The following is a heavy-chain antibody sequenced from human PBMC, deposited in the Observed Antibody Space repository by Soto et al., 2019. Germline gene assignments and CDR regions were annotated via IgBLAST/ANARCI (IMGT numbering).Heavy chain of an antibody. CDR1: GFTFDDYA. CDR3: AKDKSHYGCNFVFDY. D-gene: IGHD4-17*01. J-gene: IGHJ4*02. CDR2: ISWNSGSI. Sequence: EVQLVESGGGLVQPGRSLRLSCAASGFTFDDYAMHWVRQAPGKGLEWVSGISWNSGSIGYADSVKGRFTISRDNAKNSLCLQMNSLSAEDTALYYCAKDKSHYGCNFVFDYWGQGTLVTVSS. V-gene: IGHV3-9*01.